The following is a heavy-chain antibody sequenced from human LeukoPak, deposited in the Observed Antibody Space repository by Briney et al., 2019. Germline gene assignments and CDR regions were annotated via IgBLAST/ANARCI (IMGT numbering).Heavy chain of an antibody. V-gene: IGHV1-46*01. CDR3: ARVVTPRYCSSPSCYWKGWFDP. J-gene: IGHJ5*02. CDR1: GYTFTSYY. D-gene: IGHD2-2*01. CDR2: INPSGGST. Sequence: GASVKVSCKASGYTFTSYYMHWVRQAPGQGLEWMGIINPSGGSTSYAQKFQGRVTMTRDMSTSTVYMELSSLTSEDTAVYYCARVVTPRYCSSPSCYWKGWFDPWGQGTLVTVSS.